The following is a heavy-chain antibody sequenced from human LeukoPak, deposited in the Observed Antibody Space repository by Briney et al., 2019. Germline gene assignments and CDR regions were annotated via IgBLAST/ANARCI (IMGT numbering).Heavy chain of an antibody. CDR3: ARGSYSDYVVNY. CDR2: FYHSGIT. J-gene: IGHJ4*02. Sequence: SETLSLTCTVSGYSISSGFYWGWVRQPPGRGLEWVGTFYHSGITHYNPSLKSRVTISVDMSKNQFSLKLTSVTVADTAVYYCARGSYSDYVVNYWGQGILVTVSS. V-gene: IGHV4-38-2*02. D-gene: IGHD4-11*01. CDR1: GYSISSGFY.